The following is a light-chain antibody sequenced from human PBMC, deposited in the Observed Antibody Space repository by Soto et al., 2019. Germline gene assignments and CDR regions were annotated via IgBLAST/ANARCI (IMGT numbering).Light chain of an antibody. J-gene: IGLJ2*01. CDR2: GNN. CDR3: QSFDTRLNSVV. CDR1: SSNIGAGYD. V-gene: IGLV1-40*01. Sequence: QSVVTQPPSVSGAAGQRVTISCTGSSSNIGAGYDVHWYQQFPGTAPKLLIYGNNNRPSGVTDRFSGSKSGTSASLAITGLQAEDEAHYYCQSFDTRLNSVVFGGGTKLTVL.